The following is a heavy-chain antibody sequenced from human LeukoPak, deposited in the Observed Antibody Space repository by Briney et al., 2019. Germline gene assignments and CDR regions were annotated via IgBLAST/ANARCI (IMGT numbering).Heavy chain of an antibody. CDR1: GFTFSSYA. J-gene: IGHJ4*02. CDR3: ARVGPAVIWPHFAY. Sequence: SGGSLRLSCAASGFTFSSYAMSWVRQAPGKGLEWVSAISGSGGSTYYADSVKGRFTISRDNSKNTLYLQMNSLRAEDTAVYYFARVGPAVIWPHFAYWGQGTRVTVSS. V-gene: IGHV3-23*01. CDR2: ISGSGGST. D-gene: IGHD3-10*01.